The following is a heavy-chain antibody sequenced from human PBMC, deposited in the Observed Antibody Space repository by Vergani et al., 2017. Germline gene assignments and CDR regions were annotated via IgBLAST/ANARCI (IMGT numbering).Heavy chain of an antibody. J-gene: IGHJ4*02. CDR1: GYSISSGYY. V-gene: IGHV4-61*01. CDR2: IYYSGST. D-gene: IGHD2-2*02. CDR3: ARGVGYCSSTSCYTLDY. Sequence: QVQLQESGPGLVKPSETLSLTCAVSGYSISSGYYWSWIRQPPGKGLEWIGYIYYSGSTNYNPSLKSRVTISVDTSKNQFSLKLSSVTAAATAVYYCARGVGYCSSTSCYTLDYWGQGTLVTVSS.